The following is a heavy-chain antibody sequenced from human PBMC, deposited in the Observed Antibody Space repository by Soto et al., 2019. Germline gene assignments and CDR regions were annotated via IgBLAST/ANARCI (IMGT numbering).Heavy chain of an antibody. Sequence: SGPTLVNPTHTLTLTCIFSGFSLRTSGVGVGWIRQPPGKALEWLGFIYWNDDKRYSPSLKSRLTITKDTSKNQVVLTMTNMDPVDTATYYCAKSGSSGWYVWFHPWGQGTLVTVSS. CDR2: IYWNDDK. V-gene: IGHV2-5*01. D-gene: IGHD6-19*01. CDR3: AKSGSSGWYVWFHP. J-gene: IGHJ5*02. CDR1: GFSLRTSGVG.